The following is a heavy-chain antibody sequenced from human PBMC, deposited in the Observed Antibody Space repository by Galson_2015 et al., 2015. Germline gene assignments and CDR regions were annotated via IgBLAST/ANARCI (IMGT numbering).Heavy chain of an antibody. J-gene: IGHJ4*02. D-gene: IGHD3-16*02. V-gene: IGHV3-74*03. Sequence: LRLSCAASGFTLSNYWMHWLRQDPGKGLVWVSHISPDGNTAEYAGSVNGRFTVSRDSAKNTVYLQMNSLRAEDTAVYYCARSVSFTFDLWGQGTLVTVSS. CDR3: ARSVSFTFDL. CDR1: GFTLSNYW. CDR2: ISPDGNTA.